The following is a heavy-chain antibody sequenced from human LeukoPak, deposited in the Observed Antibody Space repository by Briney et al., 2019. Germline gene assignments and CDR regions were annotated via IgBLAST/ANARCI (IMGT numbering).Heavy chain of an antibody. D-gene: IGHD6-13*01. V-gene: IGHV4-59*12. CDR3: ARTTYSSSWFFDY. CDR2: IYHSGST. Sequence: SETLSLTCTVSGGSISGYYWSWIRQPPGKGLEWIGYIYHSGSTYYNPSLKSRVTISVDRSKNQFSLKLSSVTAADTAVYYCARTTYSSSWFFDYWGQGTLVTVSS. CDR1: GGSISGYY. J-gene: IGHJ4*02.